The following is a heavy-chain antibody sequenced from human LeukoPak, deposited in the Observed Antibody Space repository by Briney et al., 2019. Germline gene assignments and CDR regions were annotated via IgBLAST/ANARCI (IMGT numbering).Heavy chain of an antibody. V-gene: IGHV3-7*02. CDR3: AIWGADQNY. Sequence: GGSLRLSCAVSGLTLSNYWMNWVRQAPGKGLEWVANINPDGGEERYVDSVKGRYVISRDNAKNSLYLQMNSLRAEDTAVYYCAIWGADQNYWGQGTLVTVSS. D-gene: IGHD3-16*01. J-gene: IGHJ4*02. CDR1: GLTLSNYW. CDR2: INPDGGEE.